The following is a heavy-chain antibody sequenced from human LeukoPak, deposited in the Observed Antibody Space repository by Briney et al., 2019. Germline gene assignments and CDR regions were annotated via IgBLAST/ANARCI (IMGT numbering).Heavy chain of an antibody. J-gene: IGHJ5*02. CDR2: IYNVGNT. V-gene: IGHV3-53*01. CDR1: GFTVSSNY. CDR3: ARSSRYYYDSSGYYPGPPDH. Sequence: GGSLRLSCAASGFTVSSNYMSWVRQAPVKGLEWVSVIYNVGNTHYADSVKGRFTISRDISKNTVYLQMNSLRAEDTAMYFCARSSRYYYDSSGYYPGPPDHWGQGTLVTVSS. D-gene: IGHD3-22*01.